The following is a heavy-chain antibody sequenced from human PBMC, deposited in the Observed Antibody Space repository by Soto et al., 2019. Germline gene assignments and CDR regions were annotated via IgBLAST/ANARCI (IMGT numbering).Heavy chain of an antibody. CDR1: GFIFGSSG. V-gene: IGHV3-23*01. D-gene: IGHD5-12*01. CDR3: AKDSGYDHTD. CDR2: LSGSGGST. Sequence: EVQLLESGGGLVQPGGSLRLSCAASGFIFGSSGMSWVRQAPGKGLEWISGLSGSGGSTYYADSVKGRFTISRDTSKSTLYLQMHSLRVEDTAVYYCAKDSGYDHTDWGQGTLVTVSS. J-gene: IGHJ4*02.